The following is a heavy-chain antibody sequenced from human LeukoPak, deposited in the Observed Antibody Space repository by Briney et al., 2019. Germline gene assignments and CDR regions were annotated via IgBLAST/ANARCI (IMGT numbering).Heavy chain of an antibody. CDR1: GGSISSYY. V-gene: IGHV4-59*01. D-gene: IGHD6-13*01. Sequence: SETLSLTCTVSGGSISSYYWSWIRQPPGKGLEWIGYIYYSGSTNYKPSLKSRVTISVETSKNQFSLKLRSVTAADTAVYYCARGRGYMKEDYFDYGGRETLVPFSS. CDR2: IYYSGST. CDR3: ARGRGYMKEDYFDY. J-gene: IGHJ4*02.